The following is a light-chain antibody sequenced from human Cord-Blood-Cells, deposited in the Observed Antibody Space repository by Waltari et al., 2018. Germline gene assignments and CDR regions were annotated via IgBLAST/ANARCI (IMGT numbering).Light chain of an antibody. J-gene: IGKJ4*01. CDR2: AAS. Sequence: DIQLTPSPSFLSASAGDRVTITCRASQGISSYLAWYQQKPGKAPKLLIYAASTLQSGVPSRFSGSGSGTEFTLTISSLQPEDFATYYCQQLNSYPLTFGGGTKVEIK. CDR1: QGISSY. V-gene: IGKV1-9*01. CDR3: QQLNSYPLT.